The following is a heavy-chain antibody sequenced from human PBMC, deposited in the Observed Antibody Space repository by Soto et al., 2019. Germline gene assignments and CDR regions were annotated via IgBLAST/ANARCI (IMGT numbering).Heavy chain of an antibody. D-gene: IGHD3-3*01. CDR1: GFTFSSYS. Sequence: GGSLRLSCAASGFTFSSYSMNWVRQAPGKGLEWVSSISSSSSYIYYADSVKGRFTISRDNAKNSLYLQMNSLRAEDTAVYYCARGDYYDFWSGYMDVWGKGTTVTVSS. CDR2: ISSSSSYI. V-gene: IGHV3-21*01. CDR3: ARGDYYDFWSGYMDV. J-gene: IGHJ6*03.